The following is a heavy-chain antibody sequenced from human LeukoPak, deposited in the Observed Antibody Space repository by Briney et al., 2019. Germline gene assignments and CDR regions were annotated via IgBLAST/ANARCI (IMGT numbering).Heavy chain of an antibody. CDR3: ARDRPSRYDILTGLMDY. CDR1: GFTFSSYE. J-gene: IGHJ4*02. Sequence: GGSLRLSCAASGFTFSSYEMNWVRQAPGKGLEWVSYISSSGSTIYYADSVKGRFTISRDNAKNSLYLQMNSLRAEDTAVYYCARDRPSRYDILTGLMDYWGQGTLVTVSS. V-gene: IGHV3-48*03. CDR2: ISSSGSTI. D-gene: IGHD3-9*01.